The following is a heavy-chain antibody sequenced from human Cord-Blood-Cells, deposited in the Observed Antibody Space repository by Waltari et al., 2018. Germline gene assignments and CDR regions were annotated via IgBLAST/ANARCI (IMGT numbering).Heavy chain of an antibody. CDR3: ARDEGANYDSSGYFDY. CDR1: GYPFTGYY. CDR2: INPNSGGT. V-gene: IGHV1-2*02. J-gene: IGHJ4*02. Sequence: VQLVQSGAEVKKPGASVKVPCKASGYPFTGYYMHWVRQAPGQGLEWMGWINPNSGGTNYAQKFQGRVTMTRDTSISTAYMELSRLRSDDTAVYYCARDEGANYDSSGYFDYWGQGTLVTVSS. D-gene: IGHD3-22*01.